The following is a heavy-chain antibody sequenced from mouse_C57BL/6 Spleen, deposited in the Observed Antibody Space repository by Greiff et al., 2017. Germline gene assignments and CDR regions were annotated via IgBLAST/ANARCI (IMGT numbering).Heavy chain of an antibody. CDR2: INPNNGGT. V-gene: IGHV1-18*01. D-gene: IGHD3-2*02. J-gene: IGHJ4*01. CDR3: ARGETAQATNYAMDY. Sequence: EVQLQQSGPELVKPGASVTIPCKASGYTFTDYNMDWVKQSHGKSLEWIGDINPNNGGTIYNQKFKGKATLTVDKSTSTAYMELRSLTSEDTAVYYCARGETAQATNYAMDYWGQGTSVTVSS. CDR1: GYTFTDYN.